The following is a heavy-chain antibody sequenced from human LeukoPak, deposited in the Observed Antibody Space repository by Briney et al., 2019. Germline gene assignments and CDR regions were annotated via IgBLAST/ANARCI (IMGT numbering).Heavy chain of an antibody. CDR3: AVEFRLGEFGAFDY. V-gene: IGHV1-2*02. D-gene: IGHD3-16*01. CDR1: GYTFTGYY. J-gene: IGHJ4*02. CDR2: INPNSGGT. Sequence: ASVKVSCKASGYTFTGYYMHWVRQAPGQGHEWMGWINPNSGGTNYAQKFQGRVTMTRDTSISTAYMELSRLRSDDTAVYYCAVEFRLGEFGAFDYWGQGTLVTVSS.